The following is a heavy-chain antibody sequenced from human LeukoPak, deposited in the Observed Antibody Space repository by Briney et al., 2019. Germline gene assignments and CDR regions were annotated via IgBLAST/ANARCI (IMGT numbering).Heavy chain of an antibody. CDR3: ARGGLVDLDY. J-gene: IGHJ4*02. V-gene: IGHV3-48*02. CDR1: GFTFSAYA. CDR2: ISYSGTTI. Sequence: GGSLRLSCAASGFTFSAYAMNWVRQAPGKGLEWLSYISYSGTTINYTDSVKGRFTTSRDNAKNSLYLHMNSLRDEDTAVYYCARGGLVDLDYWGQGTLVTVSS. D-gene: IGHD3/OR15-3a*01.